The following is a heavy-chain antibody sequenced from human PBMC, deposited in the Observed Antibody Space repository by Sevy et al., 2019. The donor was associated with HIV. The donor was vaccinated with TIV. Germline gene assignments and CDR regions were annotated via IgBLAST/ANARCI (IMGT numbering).Heavy chain of an antibody. Sequence: GGSLRLSCAASGFTFSTHAMHWVRQAPGKGLEWVAIISYDGNIEYYPDSVKGRFTISRDDSKNRLYLQMNSRRSEDTALYYCARDLGYESTGYLPLFDNWGQGTLVTVSS. D-gene: IGHD3-22*01. CDR2: ISYDGNIE. CDR1: GFTFSTHA. V-gene: IGHV3-30-3*01. CDR3: ARDLGYESTGYLPLFDN. J-gene: IGHJ4*02.